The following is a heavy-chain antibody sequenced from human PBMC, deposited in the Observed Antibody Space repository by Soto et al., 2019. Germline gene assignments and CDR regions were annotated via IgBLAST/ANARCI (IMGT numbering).Heavy chain of an antibody. D-gene: IGHD1-26*01. V-gene: IGHV4-59*01. CDR2: IYYSGST. CDR1: GGSISSYY. J-gene: IGHJ6*02. CDR3: ARDLGRAGMDV. Sequence: PSETLSLTCTVSGGSISSYYWSWIRQPPGKGLEWIGYIYYSGSTNYNPSLKSRVTISVDTSKNQFSLKLSSVTAADTAVYYCARDLGRAGMDVWGQGTTVTV.